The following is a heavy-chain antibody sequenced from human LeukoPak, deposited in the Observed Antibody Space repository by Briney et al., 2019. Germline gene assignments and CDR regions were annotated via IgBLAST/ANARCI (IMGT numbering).Heavy chain of an antibody. J-gene: IGHJ5*02. CDR2: IYHSGST. D-gene: IGHD6-13*01. CDR3: AGSIAAAGTAGEDWFDP. V-gene: IGHV4-30-2*01. Sequence: SETLSLTCAVSGGSISSGGYSWSWIRQPPGKGPEWIGYIYHSGSTYYNPSLKSRVTISVDRSKNQFSLKLSSVTAADTAVYYCAGSIAAAGTAGEDWFDPWGQGTLVTVSS. CDR1: GGSISSGGYS.